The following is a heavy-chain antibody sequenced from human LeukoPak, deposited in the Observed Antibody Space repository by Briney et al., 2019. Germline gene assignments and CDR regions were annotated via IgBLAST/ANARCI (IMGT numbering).Heavy chain of an antibody. CDR1: GHTFRDYY. CDR3: ARGGFHHGFDL. Sequence: GVSVNLSCKACGHTFRDYYMLWVRQASGQGFEWMGWIHPKSGGPNYAQKFQGRVTLTSDTSISTSYMELSRLTSDDTAVYYCARGGFHHGFDLWGQGTVVTVSS. CDR2: IHPKSGGP. J-gene: IGHJ3*01. V-gene: IGHV1-2*02.